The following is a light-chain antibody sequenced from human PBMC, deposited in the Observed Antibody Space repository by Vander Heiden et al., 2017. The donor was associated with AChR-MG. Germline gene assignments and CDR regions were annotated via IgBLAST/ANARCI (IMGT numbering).Light chain of an antibody. Sequence: DIQMTQSPSSLSASVGDRVTITCRTSQTVSSYLNWYQQKPGKAPKLLIYAASSLQSGVPARFSGGGSGTDFTLTISSLHPEDFATYYCQQSDSSPFTFGGGTKVEIK. V-gene: IGKV1-39*01. CDR3: QQSDSSPFT. CDR1: QTVSSY. CDR2: AAS. J-gene: IGKJ4*01.